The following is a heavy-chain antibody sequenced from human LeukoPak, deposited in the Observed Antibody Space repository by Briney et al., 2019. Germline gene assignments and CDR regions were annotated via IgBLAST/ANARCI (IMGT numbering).Heavy chain of an antibody. Sequence: SETLSLTCTVSGGSISSYYWSWIRQPAGKGLEWIGRIYTSGSTNYNPSLKSRVTMSVDTSKNQFSLKLSSVTAADTAVYYCARIPTVPIFGVVRMNAFDIWGQGTMVTVSS. V-gene: IGHV4-4*07. CDR2: IYTSGST. J-gene: IGHJ3*02. CDR1: GGSISSYY. CDR3: ARIPTVPIFGVVRMNAFDI. D-gene: IGHD3-3*01.